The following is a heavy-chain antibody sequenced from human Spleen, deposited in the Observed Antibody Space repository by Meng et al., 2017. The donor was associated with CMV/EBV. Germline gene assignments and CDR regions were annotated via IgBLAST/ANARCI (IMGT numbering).Heavy chain of an antibody. D-gene: IGHD6-19*01. CDR1: GYTFTSFG. CDR2: ISVYNDNT. CDR3: ARQDGGNSSGWPVGPAY. V-gene: IGHV1-18*01. Sequence: GESLKISCKASGYTFTSFGISWVRQAPGQGLEWMGWISVYNDNTKYVEKVQDRITMTTDTSTSTAYMELRSLRSDDTAVYYCARQDGGNSSGWPVGPAYWGQGTLVTVSS. J-gene: IGHJ4*02.